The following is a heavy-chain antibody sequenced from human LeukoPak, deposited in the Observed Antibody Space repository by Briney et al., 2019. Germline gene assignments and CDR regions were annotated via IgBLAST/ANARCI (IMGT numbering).Heavy chain of an antibody. CDR2: IRYDGSNK. CDR3: ARVLRGIVVVVAANGMDV. D-gene: IGHD2-15*01. Sequence: GGSLRLSCAASGFTFSSYGMHWVRQAPGKGLEWVAFIRYDGSNKYYADSVKGRFTISRDNSKNTLYLLMNSLRAEDTAVYYCARVLRGIVVVVAANGMDVWGQGTTVTVSS. V-gene: IGHV3-30*02. CDR1: GFTFSSYG. J-gene: IGHJ6*02.